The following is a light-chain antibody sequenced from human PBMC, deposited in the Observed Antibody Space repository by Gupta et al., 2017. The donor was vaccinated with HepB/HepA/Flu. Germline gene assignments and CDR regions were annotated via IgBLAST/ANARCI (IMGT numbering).Light chain of an antibody. J-gene: IGLJ2*01. CDR3: SSYASSNKVI. CDR1: SSDVGGYNY. CDR2: AVS. Sequence: QSSLTPPPPASGSPGQSVTIPCTGTSSDVGGYNYVSWYQQHPGKAPKVIIYAVSKRPSGVPDRFSGSKSGNTASLTVSGLQSEDEADYYCSSYASSNKVIFGGGTKLTVL. V-gene: IGLV2-8*01.